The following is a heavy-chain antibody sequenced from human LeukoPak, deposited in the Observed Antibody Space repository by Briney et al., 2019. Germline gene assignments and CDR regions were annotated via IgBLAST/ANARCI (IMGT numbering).Heavy chain of an antibody. V-gene: IGHV7-4-1*02. CDR3: ARAYQRLGELSLPDY. CDR2: IHPSTGNP. Sequence: GASVKVSCKASGYTFTSNAMHWVRQAPGQGLEWMGWIHPSTGNPTYAQGFTGRFVFSLDTSVSTTYLQISSLKAEDSAVYYCARAYQRLGELSLPDYWGQGTLVTVSS. J-gene: IGHJ4*02. D-gene: IGHD3-16*02. CDR1: GYTFTSNA.